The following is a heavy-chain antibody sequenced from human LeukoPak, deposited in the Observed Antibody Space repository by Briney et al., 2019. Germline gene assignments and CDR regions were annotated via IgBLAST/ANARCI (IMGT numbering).Heavy chain of an antibody. J-gene: IGHJ4*02. CDR1: GFTFSNYW. Sequence: PEGSLRLSCAASGFTFSNYWMTWVRQAPGKGLEWIGEINHSGSTNYNPSLKSRVTISVDTSKNQFSLKLSSVTAADTAVYYCARTNGYNYGDYWGQGTLVTVSS. V-gene: IGHV4-34*01. CDR2: INHSGST. CDR3: ARTNGYNYGDY. D-gene: IGHD5-24*01.